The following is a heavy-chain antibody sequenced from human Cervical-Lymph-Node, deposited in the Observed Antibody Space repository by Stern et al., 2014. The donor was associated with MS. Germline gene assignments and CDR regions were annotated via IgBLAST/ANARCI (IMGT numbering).Heavy chain of an antibody. CDR3: AKSAVSDWYYFDY. Sequence: EVQLVESGGGLVQPGGSLRLSCAASGFTFSSYAMSWVRQAPGQGLDWVSSIRGSGSDTYYADSVKGRFTISRDNSKNTLYLQMNSLRAEDTAVYYCAKSAVSDWYYFDYWGQGTLVTVSS. CDR2: IRGSGSDT. D-gene: IGHD2-21*01. V-gene: IGHV3-23*04. CDR1: GFTFSSYA. J-gene: IGHJ4*02.